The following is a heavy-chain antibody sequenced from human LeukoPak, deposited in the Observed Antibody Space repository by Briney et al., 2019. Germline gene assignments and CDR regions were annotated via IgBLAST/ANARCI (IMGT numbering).Heavy chain of an antibody. CDR3: ARSREQQLPDY. Sequence: SETLSLTCTVSGGSISSGGYYWSWIRQHPGKGLEWIGYIYYSGSTYYNPSLKSRVTISVDTSKNQFSLKLSSVTAEDTAVYYCARSREQQLPDYWGQGTLVTVSS. CDR1: GGSISSGGYY. V-gene: IGHV4-31*03. D-gene: IGHD6-13*01. CDR2: IYYSGST. J-gene: IGHJ4*02.